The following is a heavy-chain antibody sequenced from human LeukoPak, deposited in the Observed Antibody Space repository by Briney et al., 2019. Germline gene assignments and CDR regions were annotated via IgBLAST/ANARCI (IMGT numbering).Heavy chain of an antibody. D-gene: IGHD7-27*01. V-gene: IGHV4-31*03. J-gene: IGHJ4*02. CDR1: GDSISSGGYY. CDR2: IYYSGST. CDR3: ARAELGIFYY. Sequence: SETLSLTCTVSGDSISSGGYYWSWIRQHPGKGLEWIGYIYYSGSTYYNPSLKSRVTISVDTSKNQFSLKLSSVTAADTAVYYCARAELGIFYYWVQGTLVTVSS.